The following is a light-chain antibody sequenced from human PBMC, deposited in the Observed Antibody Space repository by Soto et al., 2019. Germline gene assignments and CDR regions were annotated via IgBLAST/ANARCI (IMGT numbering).Light chain of an antibody. J-gene: IGKJ4*01. CDR2: DAS. CDR1: QSVSSY. V-gene: IGKV3-11*01. Sequence: EIVLTQSPATLSLSPGERATLSCRASQSVSSYLAWYQQKHGQAPRLLLSDASNRATGIPARFSGSGSGTDFTLTISSLEPEDFAIYYCQQRSNWLLTFGGGTKVEIK. CDR3: QQRSNWLLT.